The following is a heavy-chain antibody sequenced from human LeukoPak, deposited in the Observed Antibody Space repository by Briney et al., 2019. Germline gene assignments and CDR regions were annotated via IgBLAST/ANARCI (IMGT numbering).Heavy chain of an antibody. CDR2: ISAYSGNT. D-gene: IGHD3-10*01. CDR1: GHTFISYG. V-gene: IGHV1-18*01. CDR3: ARVPGQGSGSYF. Sequence: ASVKVSCKTSGHTFISYGITWVRQAPGQGLEWMGWISAYSGNTNYAPNLQGRVTMTTDTSTSTAYMELRSLRSADTAVYCARVPGQGSGSYFWGQGTTVTVSS. J-gene: IGHJ6*02.